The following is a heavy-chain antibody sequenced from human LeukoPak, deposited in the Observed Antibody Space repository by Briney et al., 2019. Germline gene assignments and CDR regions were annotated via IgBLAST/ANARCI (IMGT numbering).Heavy chain of an antibody. V-gene: IGHV4-59*01. D-gene: IGHD3-22*01. J-gene: IGHJ4*02. Sequence: SETLSLTCTVSGGSISSYYWSWIRQPPGKGLEWIGYIYYSGSTNYNPSLKSRVTISVDTSKNRFSLKLSSVTAADTAVYYCARTATYYYDSSGYYYGEGFDYWGQGTLVTVSS. CDR3: ARTATYYYDSSGYYYGEGFDY. CDR2: IYYSGST. CDR1: GGSISSYY.